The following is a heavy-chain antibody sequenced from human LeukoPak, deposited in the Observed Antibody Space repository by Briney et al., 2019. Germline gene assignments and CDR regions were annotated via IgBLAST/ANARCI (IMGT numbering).Heavy chain of an antibody. J-gene: IGHJ4*02. CDR2: ISGDGART. D-gene: IGHD5-12*01. CDR1: GFSFNNYV. Sequence: GGSLRLSCAASGFSFNNYVMSWVRQAPGKGLEWVSAISGDGARTYYADSVKGRFTISRDNSKNTLDLQMNSLRAEDTAIYYCARGWGGYSSYPPDYWGQGTLVTVSS. V-gene: IGHV3-23*01. CDR3: ARGWGGYSSYPPDY.